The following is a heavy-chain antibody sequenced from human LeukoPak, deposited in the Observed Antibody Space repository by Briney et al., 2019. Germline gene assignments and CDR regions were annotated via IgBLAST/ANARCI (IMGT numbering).Heavy chain of an antibody. CDR1: GYTFTSYD. Sequence: ASVKVSCKASGYTFTSYDINWVRQATGQGLEWMGWINPNSGGTNYAQKFQGRVTMTRDTSISTAYMEPSRLRSDDTAVYYCARDPNRIQLWLLVALGWFDPWGQGTLVTVSS. CDR2: INPNSGGT. V-gene: IGHV1-2*02. D-gene: IGHD5-18*01. CDR3: ARDPNRIQLWLLVALGWFDP. J-gene: IGHJ5*02.